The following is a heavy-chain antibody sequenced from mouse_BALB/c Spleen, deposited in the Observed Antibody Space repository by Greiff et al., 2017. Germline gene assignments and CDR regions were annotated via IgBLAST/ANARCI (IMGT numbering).Heavy chain of an antibody. D-gene: IGHD1-1*01. CDR2: IYPGNSDT. V-gene: IGHV1-5*01. CDR3: TSYGSNWYFDV. J-gene: IGHJ1*01. CDR1: GYSFTSYW. Sequence: VQLQQSGTVLARPGASVKMSCKASGYSFTSYWMHWVKQRPGQGLEWIGAIYPGNSDTSYNQKFKGKAKLTAVTSASTAYMELSSLTNEDSAVYYCTSYGSNWYFDVWGAGTTVTVSS.